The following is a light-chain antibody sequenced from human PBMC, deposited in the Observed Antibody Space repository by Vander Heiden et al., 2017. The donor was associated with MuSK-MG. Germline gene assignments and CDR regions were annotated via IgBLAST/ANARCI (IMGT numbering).Light chain of an antibody. V-gene: IGKV3-20*01. J-gene: IGKJ2*01. CDR2: GAS. Sequence: IVLTQSPGTLSLFPGERATLSCRASQSVSSSYLAWYQQKPGQAPRLLIYGASSRATGIPDRFSGSGSGTDFTLTISRLEPEDFAVYYCQQYGSSPPYTFGQGTKLEIK. CDR1: QSVSSSY. CDR3: QQYGSSPPYT.